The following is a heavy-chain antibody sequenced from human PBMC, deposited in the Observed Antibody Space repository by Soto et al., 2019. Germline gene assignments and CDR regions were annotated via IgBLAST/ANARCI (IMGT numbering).Heavy chain of an antibody. CDR1: GGSFSGYY. D-gene: IGHD3-22*01. CDR3: ARAVRYYDSSGPKDYFDY. Sequence: SETLSLTCAVYGGSFSGYYWSWIRQPPGKGLEWIGEINHSGSTNYNPSLKSRVTISVDTSKNQFSLKLSSVTAADTAVYYCARAVRYYDSSGPKDYFDYWGQGTLVTVSS. V-gene: IGHV4-34*01. J-gene: IGHJ4*02. CDR2: INHSGST.